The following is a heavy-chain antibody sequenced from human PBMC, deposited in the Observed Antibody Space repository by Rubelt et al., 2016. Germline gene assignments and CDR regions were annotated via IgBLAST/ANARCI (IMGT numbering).Heavy chain of an antibody. D-gene: IGHD3/OR15-3a*01. Sequence: QVQLQQWGAGLLKPSETLSLTCAVYGGSFSGYYWSWIRQPPGKGLEWIGEINPSGSPKYNPSLEGRVTISVDTSKWQFSLKLSSVTAADTAVYYCARGRGLLDGDYVDYWGQGTLVTVSS. CDR1: GGSFSGYY. V-gene: IGHV4-34*01. CDR3: ARGRGLLDGDYVDY. CDR2: INPSGSP. J-gene: IGHJ4*02.